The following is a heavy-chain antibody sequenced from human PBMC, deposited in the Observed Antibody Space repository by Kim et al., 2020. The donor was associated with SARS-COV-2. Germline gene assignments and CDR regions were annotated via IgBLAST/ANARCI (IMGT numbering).Heavy chain of an antibody. D-gene: IGHD4-4*01. V-gene: IGHV3-7*03. CDR3: ARDLSRSNDALDI. Sequence: GGSLRLSCAASGFAFSNYWMSWVRQAPGKWLESVANIKQDGSEKFYVDSVKGRFTVSRDNAENSLYLQMNGLRAEDTAVYYCARDLSRSNDALDIWGQGTMVSVSS. J-gene: IGHJ3*02. CDR2: IKQDGSEK. CDR1: GFAFSNYW.